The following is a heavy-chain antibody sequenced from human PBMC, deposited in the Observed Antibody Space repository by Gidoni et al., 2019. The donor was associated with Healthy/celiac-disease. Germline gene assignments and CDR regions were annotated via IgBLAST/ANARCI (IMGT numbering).Heavy chain of an antibody. J-gene: IGHJ5*02. CDR1: GFPFSSYG. D-gene: IGHD3-10*01. CDR2: ISYDGSNK. V-gene: IGHV3-30*18. Sequence: QVQLVESGGGVLPPGRSRVLSCAASGFPFSSYGMPWVRQAPAKGLELVAVISYDGSNKYYADSVKGRFTISRDNSKSTLYLQMNSLRAEDTAVYYCAKGRMVRGVISWFDPWGQGTLVTVSS. CDR3: AKGRMVRGVISWFDP.